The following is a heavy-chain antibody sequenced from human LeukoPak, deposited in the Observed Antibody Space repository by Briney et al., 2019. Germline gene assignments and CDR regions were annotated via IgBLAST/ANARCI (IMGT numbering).Heavy chain of an antibody. Sequence: GGSLRLSCTASGFTFIAYEMNWVRQAPGKGLVWVSHINSDGSTTSYADSVKGRFTISRDNAKNTLYLQMNSLRAEDTAVYYCARSSGYYRYDDLDIWGQGTMVTVSS. D-gene: IGHD3-22*01. CDR1: GFTFIAYE. J-gene: IGHJ3*02. CDR2: INSDGSTT. CDR3: ARSSGYYRYDDLDI. V-gene: IGHV3-74*01.